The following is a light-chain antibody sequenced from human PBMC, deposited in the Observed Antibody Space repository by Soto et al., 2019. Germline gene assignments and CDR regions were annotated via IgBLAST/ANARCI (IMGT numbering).Light chain of an antibody. V-gene: IGKV3-20*01. CDR1: QSVSSY. J-gene: IGKJ5*01. CDR2: DAS. Sequence: EIVLTQSPATLSFSPGERANVSCRASQSVSSYLAWYQQKPGQAPRLLIYDASTRATGIPDRFSGSGSGTDFTLTISRLEPEDFAVYYCKQYGSSNTCGQGTQLEIK. CDR3: KQYGSSNT.